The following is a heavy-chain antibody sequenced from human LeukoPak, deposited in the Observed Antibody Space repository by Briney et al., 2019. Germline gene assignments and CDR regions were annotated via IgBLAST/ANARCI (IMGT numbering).Heavy chain of an antibody. V-gene: IGHV4-34*01. CDR1: GGSFSGYY. CDR3: ARGGRYYGSGSYYTYYYYYGMDA. J-gene: IGHJ6*02. D-gene: IGHD3-10*01. CDR2: INHSGST. Sequence: SETLSLTCAVYGGSFSGYYWSWIRQPPGKGLEWIGEINHSGSTNYNPSLKSRVTISVDTSKNQFSLKLSSVTAADTAVYYCARGGRYYGSGSYYTYYYYYGMDAWGQGTTVTVSS.